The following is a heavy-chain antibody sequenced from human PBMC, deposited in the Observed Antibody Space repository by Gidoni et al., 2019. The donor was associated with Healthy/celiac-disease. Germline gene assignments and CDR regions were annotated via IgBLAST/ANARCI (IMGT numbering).Heavy chain of an antibody. CDR1: GYTFTSYD. J-gene: IGHJ1*01. D-gene: IGHD3-22*01. V-gene: IGHV1-8*01. CDR2: MNPNSGNT. Sequence: QVQLVQSEAEVKKPGASVKVSCKASGYTFTSYDITWVRQATGQGLEWMGWMNPNSGNTGYAQKFQGRVTMTRNTSISTAYMELSSLRSEDTAVYYCARGVYYYDSSGYPSAEYFQHWGQGTLVTVSS. CDR3: ARGVYYYDSSGYPSAEYFQH.